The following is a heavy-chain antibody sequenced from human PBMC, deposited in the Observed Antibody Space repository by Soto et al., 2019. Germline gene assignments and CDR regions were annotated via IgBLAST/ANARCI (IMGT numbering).Heavy chain of an antibody. D-gene: IGHD4-17*01. CDR2: IIPIFGTA. J-gene: IGHJ4*02. V-gene: IGHV1-69*01. CDR3: AGGGGRYGDYFDY. Sequence: QVQLVQSGAEVKKPGSSVKVSCKASGDTFSSYTISWVRQAPGQGLVWMGGIIPIFGTAKYPQKFQCRVTITADESPSTAYMEVRSLGTGDAVVYYCAGGGGRYGDYFDYWGQGTLVTVSS. CDR1: GDTFSSYT.